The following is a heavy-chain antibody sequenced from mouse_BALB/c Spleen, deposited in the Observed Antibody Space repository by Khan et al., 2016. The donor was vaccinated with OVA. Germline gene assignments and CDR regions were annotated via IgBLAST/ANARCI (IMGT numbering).Heavy chain of an antibody. CDR2: IYPGGYFT. J-gene: IGHJ1*01. V-gene: IGHV1-63*01. Sequence: VQLQQSGGEVVRPGTSVKISCKASGYTFTNYWICWVRQRPGHGLEWIGDIYPGGYFTNYNEQFKGKATLTVDTSSSTTKMQFGSLTSEDSGVYFCARWATWYFDVWGAGTTVTVSS. CDR1: GYTFTNYW. D-gene: IGHD3-1*01. CDR3: ARWATWYFDV.